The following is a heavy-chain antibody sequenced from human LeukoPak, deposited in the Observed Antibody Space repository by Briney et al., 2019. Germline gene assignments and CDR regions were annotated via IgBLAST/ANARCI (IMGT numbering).Heavy chain of an antibody. Sequence: ASVKVSCKASGYTFTSYGISWVRQAPGQGLEWMGWISAYNGNTNYAQKFQGRVTMTADTSTDTVYMELSSLRSEDTAVYYCATGGKMVWGVYTDYWGQGTLVTVSS. J-gene: IGHJ4*02. D-gene: IGHD3-10*01. CDR2: ISAYNGNT. V-gene: IGHV1-18*01. CDR1: GYTFTSYG. CDR3: ATGGKMVWGVYTDY.